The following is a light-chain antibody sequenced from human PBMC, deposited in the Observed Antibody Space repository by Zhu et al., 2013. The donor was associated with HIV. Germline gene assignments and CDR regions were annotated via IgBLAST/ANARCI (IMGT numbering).Light chain of an antibody. Sequence: EIVLTQSPATLSLSPGERVTLSCGASQSVTSNYLAWYQHRPGLAPRLLIYDASIRATGIPDRFSGSGSGTDFTLTISRLEPEDFAVYYCHQYGSSPPITFGQGTRLEIK. CDR1: QSVTSNY. J-gene: IGKJ5*01. CDR3: HQYGSSPPIT. CDR2: DAS. V-gene: IGKV3D-20*01.